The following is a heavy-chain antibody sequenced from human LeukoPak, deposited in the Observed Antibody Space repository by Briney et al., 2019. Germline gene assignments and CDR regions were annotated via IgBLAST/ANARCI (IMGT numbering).Heavy chain of an antibody. J-gene: IGHJ4*02. CDR3: ARDSGSGYSYGQFDY. CDR1: GGSISSSNW. CDR2: IYHSWST. Sequence: SETLSLACAVSGGSISSSNWWSWVRQPPGKGLEWIGEIYHSWSTNYNPSLKSRVTISVDKSKNQFSLKLSSVTAADTAVYYCARDSGSGYSYGQFDYWGQGTLVTVSS. D-gene: IGHD5-18*01. V-gene: IGHV4-4*02.